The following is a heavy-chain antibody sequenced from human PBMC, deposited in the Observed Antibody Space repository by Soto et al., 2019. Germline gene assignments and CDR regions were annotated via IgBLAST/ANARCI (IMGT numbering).Heavy chain of an antibody. CDR2: IDPSDSYT. D-gene: IGHD6-19*01. CDR3: ARHAVAETRHYYYGMDV. CDR1: GYSFTSYW. V-gene: IGHV5-10-1*01. J-gene: IGHJ6*02. Sequence: PGESLKISCKGSGYSFTSYWISWVRQMPGKGLEWMGRIDPSDSYTNYSPSFQGHVTISADKSISTAYLQWSSLKASDTAMYYCARHAVAETRHYYYGMDVWGQGTTVTVSS.